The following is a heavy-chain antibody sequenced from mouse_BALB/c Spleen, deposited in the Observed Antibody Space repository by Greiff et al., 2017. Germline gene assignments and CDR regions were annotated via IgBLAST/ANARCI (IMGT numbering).Heavy chain of an antibody. CDR1: GYTFTSYW. Sequence: QVQLQQPGAELVKPGASVKLSCKASGYTFTSYWMHWVKQRPGQGLEWIGEIDPSDSYTNYNQKFKGKATLTVDKSSSTAYMQLSSLTSEDSAVYYCARSRQLGPRYFDYWGQGTTLTVSS. D-gene: IGHD3-2*01. CDR2: IDPSDSYT. CDR3: ARSRQLGPRYFDY. J-gene: IGHJ2*01. V-gene: IGHV1-69*02.